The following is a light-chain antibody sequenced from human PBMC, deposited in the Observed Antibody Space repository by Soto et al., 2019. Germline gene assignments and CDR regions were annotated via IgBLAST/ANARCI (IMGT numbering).Light chain of an antibody. J-gene: IGKJ1*01. CDR3: QQSYSTPWT. CDR2: AAS. Sequence: DIQMTQSPSSLSASVGDRVTITCRASHYITNYLDWYQQKPGKAPKLLIYAASSLQSGVPSRFSGSGSGTDFTLTISRLQPEDFATYYCQQSYSTPWTFGQGTKVDIK. V-gene: IGKV1-39*01. CDR1: HYITNY.